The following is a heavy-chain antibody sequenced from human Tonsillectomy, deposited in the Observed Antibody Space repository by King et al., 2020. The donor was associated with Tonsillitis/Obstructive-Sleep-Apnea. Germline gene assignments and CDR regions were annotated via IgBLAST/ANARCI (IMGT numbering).Heavy chain of an antibody. J-gene: IGHJ6*03. CDR2: INHSGST. V-gene: IGHV4-34*01. Sequence: VQLQQWGAGLLKPSETLSLTCAVYGGSFSGYCWSWIRQPPGKALEWIGEINHSGSTNYNPSLKSRLTISVDTSKNQFSLKLSSVTAADTAVYYCARTLPHSSIVVVPAAEYYYYYMDVWGKGTTVTVSS. D-gene: IGHD2-2*01. CDR1: GGSFSGYC. CDR3: ARTLPHSSIVVVPAAEYYYYYMDV.